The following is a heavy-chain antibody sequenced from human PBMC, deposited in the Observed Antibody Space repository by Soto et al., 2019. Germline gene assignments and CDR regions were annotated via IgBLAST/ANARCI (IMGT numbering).Heavy chain of an antibody. Sequence: QVQLQESGPGLVKPSQTLSLTCTVSGGSISSGGYYWSWIRQHPGKGLEGIGYIYYSGSTYYNPSHKSRVTITGDTSKNQFSLKLSAGTAADTAGYDCARGGGSGRYYYYFDYRGQGTLVTGSS. CDR3: ARGGGSGRYYYYFDY. D-gene: IGHD3-10*01. CDR1: GGSISSGGYY. CDR2: IYYSGST. V-gene: IGHV4-31*03. J-gene: IGHJ4*02.